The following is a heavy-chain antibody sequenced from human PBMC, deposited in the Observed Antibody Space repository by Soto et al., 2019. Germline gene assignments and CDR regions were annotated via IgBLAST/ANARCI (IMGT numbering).Heavy chain of an antibody. CDR3: AKDNGITIFGVPMVGYGMDV. J-gene: IGHJ6*02. V-gene: IGHV3-43*01. Sequence: GGSLRLSCAASGFTFDDYTMHWVRQAPGKGLEWVSLISWDGGSTYYADSVKGRFTISRDNSKNSLYLQMNSLRTEDTALYYCAKDNGITIFGVPMVGYGMDVWGQGTTVTVSS. CDR1: GFTFDDYT. CDR2: ISWDGGST. D-gene: IGHD3-3*01.